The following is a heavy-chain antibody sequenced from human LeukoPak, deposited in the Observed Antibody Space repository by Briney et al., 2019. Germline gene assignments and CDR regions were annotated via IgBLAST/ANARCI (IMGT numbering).Heavy chain of an antibody. Sequence: TGGSLRLSCAASGFTFSSYAMSWVRQAPGKGLEWVSAISGSGGSTYYSDSVKGRFTISRDNSKNTLYLQMNSLRAEDTAVYYCAKTPAAGFLYYFDYWGQGTLVTVSS. CDR3: AKTPAAGFLYYFDY. CDR2: ISGSGGST. CDR1: GFTFSSYA. J-gene: IGHJ4*02. V-gene: IGHV3-23*01. D-gene: IGHD6-13*01.